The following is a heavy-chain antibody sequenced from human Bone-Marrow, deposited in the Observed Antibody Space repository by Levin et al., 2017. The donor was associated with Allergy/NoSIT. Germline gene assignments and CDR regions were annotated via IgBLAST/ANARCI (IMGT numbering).Heavy chain of an antibody. J-gene: IGHJ4*02. D-gene: IGHD5-12*01. CDR3: ARHIAAVSLIRGLDRACDS. CDR1: GGSTSMSGSY. V-gene: IGHV4-39*01. CDR2: MSYSGNT. Sequence: SETLSLTCSVSGGSTSMSGSYWGWIRQPPERGLEWIGTMSYSGNTYYNPSLKRRVTFSVDTSKNIFSLRLTSVTAGDTAIYSGARHIAAVSLIRGLDRACDSWGQGTLAAVSS.